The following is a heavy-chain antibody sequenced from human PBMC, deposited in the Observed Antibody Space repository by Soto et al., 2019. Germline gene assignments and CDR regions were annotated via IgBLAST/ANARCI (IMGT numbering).Heavy chain of an antibody. CDR1: GFSLSTSGVG. Sequence: SGPTLVNPTQTLTLTCTFSGFSLSTSGVGVGWIRQPPGKALEWLALIYWDDDKRYSPSLKSRLTITKDTSKNQVVLTMTNMDPVDTATYYCAHFDLHYYGSGSTITGFDYWGQGTLVTVSS. V-gene: IGHV2-5*02. CDR2: IYWDDDK. J-gene: IGHJ4*02. D-gene: IGHD3-10*01. CDR3: AHFDLHYYGSGSTITGFDY.